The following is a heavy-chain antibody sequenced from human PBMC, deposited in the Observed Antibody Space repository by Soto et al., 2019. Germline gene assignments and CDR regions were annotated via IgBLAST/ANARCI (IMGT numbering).Heavy chain of an antibody. CDR3: ASSAVISTGDWYFDL. D-gene: IGHD6-19*01. CDR1: GFTFSGSA. CDR2: MRTKINGYAA. J-gene: IGHJ2*01. Sequence: GGSLRLSCAASGFTFSGSAMHWVRQASGKGLEWVGRMRTKINGYAAVYSASVKGRFTISRDDSENTAYLHMNSLKSDDTAMYYCASSAVISTGDWYFDLWGRGTLVTVSS. V-gene: IGHV3-73*01.